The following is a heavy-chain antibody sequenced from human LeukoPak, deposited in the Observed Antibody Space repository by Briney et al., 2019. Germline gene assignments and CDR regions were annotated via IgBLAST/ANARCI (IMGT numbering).Heavy chain of an antibody. CDR2: INPNSGGT. D-gene: IGHD6-13*01. CDR1: GYTFTGYY. J-gene: IGHJ6*03. Sequence: GASVKVSCTASGYTFTGYYMHWVRQAPGQGLEWMGWINPNSGGTNYAQKFQGRVTMTRDTSISTAYMELSRLRSDDTAVYYCATLGIAAAGSDHYYYYMDVWGKGTTVTISS. V-gene: IGHV1-2*02. CDR3: ATLGIAAAGSDHYYYYMDV.